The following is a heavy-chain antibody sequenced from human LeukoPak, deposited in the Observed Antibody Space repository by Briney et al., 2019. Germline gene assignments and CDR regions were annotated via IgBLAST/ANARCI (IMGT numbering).Heavy chain of an antibody. J-gene: IGHJ4*02. V-gene: IGHV1-2*02. CDR3: ATSRGIAADLY. CDR2: INPNSGGT. Sequence: ASVKVSCKASGYSFTAYYMHWVRQAPGQGLEWMGWINPNSGGTNYAQKFQGRVTITRDTSITTAYMELSRLRSDDTAVYYCATSRGIAADLYWGQGTLVTVSS. D-gene: IGHD6-13*01. CDR1: GYSFTAYY.